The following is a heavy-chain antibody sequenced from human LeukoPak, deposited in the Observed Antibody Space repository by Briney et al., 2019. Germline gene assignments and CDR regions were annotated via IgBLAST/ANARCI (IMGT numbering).Heavy chain of an antibody. V-gene: IGHV4-34*01. CDR2: INHSGST. CDR3: ARKGRVAVADS. J-gene: IGHJ5*02. CDR1: GGSFSGYC. D-gene: IGHD6-19*01. Sequence: PSQTLSLTCAVYGGSFSGYCWSWIRQPPGKGLEWIGEINHSGSTNYNPSLKSRVTISVDTSKNQFSLKLSSVTAADTAVYYCARKGRVAVADSWGQGTLVTVSS.